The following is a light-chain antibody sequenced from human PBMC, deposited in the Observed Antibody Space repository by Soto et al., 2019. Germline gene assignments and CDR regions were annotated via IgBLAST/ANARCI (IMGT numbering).Light chain of an antibody. CDR2: GAS. J-gene: IGKJ1*01. CDR3: QQYSSSPRT. Sequence: EIVLTQSPGTLSLSPGETATLSCRASQSVSSSYLAWYQQKPGQAPRLLIYGASSRATGIPDRFSGSGSGTDFALTISRLEPEDFAVYYCQQYSSSPRTFGQGTKVDIK. CDR1: QSVSSSY. V-gene: IGKV3-20*01.